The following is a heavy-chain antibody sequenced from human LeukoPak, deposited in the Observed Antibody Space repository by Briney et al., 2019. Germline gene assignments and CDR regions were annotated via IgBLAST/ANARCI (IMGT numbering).Heavy chain of an antibody. V-gene: IGHV1-2*04. CDR1: GYTFTGYY. D-gene: IGHD1-20*01. Sequence: ASVKVSCKASGYTFTGYYIHWVRQAPGQGLEWMGWINPKSGGTNYEQKFQGWVTMTRDTSISTAYMELSRLRSDDTAVYYCAREPTYNWNRTCCYYYGMDVWGQGTTVTVSS. CDR2: INPKSGGT. J-gene: IGHJ6*02. CDR3: AREPTYNWNRTCCYYYGMDV.